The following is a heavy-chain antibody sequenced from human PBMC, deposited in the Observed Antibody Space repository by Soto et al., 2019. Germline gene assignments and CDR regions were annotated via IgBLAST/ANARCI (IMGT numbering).Heavy chain of an antibody. CDR1: GFTFSNYG. CDR2: ISYDGSHNYI. CDR3: ARTLLRGNFKYDYFDP. J-gene: IGHJ5*02. Sequence: HPGGSLRLSCAASGFTFSNYGIHWVRQAPDKGLEWVAVISYDGSHNYIYYADSVKGRFTISRDNAKNSLYLQMSSLRADDTAVYYCARTLLRGNFKYDYFDPWGQGTLVTVSS. D-gene: IGHD1-7*01. V-gene: IGHV3-30*03.